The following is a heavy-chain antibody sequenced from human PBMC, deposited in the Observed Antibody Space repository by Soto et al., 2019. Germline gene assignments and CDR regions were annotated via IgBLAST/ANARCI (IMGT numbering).Heavy chain of an antibody. V-gene: IGHV4-39*01. CDR1: GGSISSSSYY. D-gene: IGHD2-2*01. Sequence: PSETLSLTCTVSGGSISSSSYYWGWIRQPPGKGLEWIGSFYYSVNTYYSPSLKSRVTIPLDTSMNQFSLKLTSVSAADTAMYYCARQATTSWSYWGQGTLVTVSS. CDR2: FYYSVNT. J-gene: IGHJ4*02. CDR3: ARQATTSWSY.